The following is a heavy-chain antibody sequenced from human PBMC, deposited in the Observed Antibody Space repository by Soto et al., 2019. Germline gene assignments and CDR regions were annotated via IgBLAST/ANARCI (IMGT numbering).Heavy chain of an antibody. CDR3: ATDRGLRGYSYGPIDY. D-gene: IGHD5-18*01. Sequence: ASVKVSCKASGGTFSSYAISWVRQAPGQGLEWMGGIIPIFGTANYAQKFQGRVTITADESTSTAYMELSSLRSEDTAVYYCATDRGLRGYSYGPIDYWGQGTLVTVSS. CDR2: IIPIFGTA. V-gene: IGHV1-69*13. CDR1: GGTFSSYA. J-gene: IGHJ4*02.